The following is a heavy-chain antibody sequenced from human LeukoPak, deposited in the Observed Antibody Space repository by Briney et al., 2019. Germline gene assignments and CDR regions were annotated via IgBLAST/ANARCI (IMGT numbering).Heavy chain of an antibody. CDR2: IKQDGSEK. J-gene: IGHJ4*02. V-gene: IGHV3-7*01. CDR3: ARAGGSSEYSSSYFNY. Sequence: GGSLRLSCAASGFTFSSYWMSWVRQAPGKGLEWVANIKQDGSEKYYVDSVKGRFTISRDNAKNLLYLQMNSLRAEDTAVYYCARAGGSSEYSSSYFNYWGQGTLVTVSS. CDR1: GFTFSSYW. D-gene: IGHD6-6*01.